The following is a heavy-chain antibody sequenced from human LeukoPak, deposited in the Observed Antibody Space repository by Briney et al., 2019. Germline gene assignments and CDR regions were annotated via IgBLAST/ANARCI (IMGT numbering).Heavy chain of an antibody. J-gene: IGHJ4*02. V-gene: IGHV3-30*18. CDR3: AKELNTYYYGSGNLLDY. Sequence: GRSLRLSCAASGFTFSNYGMHWVRQAPGKGLEWVGVISYDGSNKYYADSVKGRFTISRDNSKNSLYLQMNSLRTEDTALYYCAKELNTYYYGSGNLLDYWGQGTLVTVSS. CDR1: GFTFSNYG. CDR2: ISYDGSNK. D-gene: IGHD3-10*01.